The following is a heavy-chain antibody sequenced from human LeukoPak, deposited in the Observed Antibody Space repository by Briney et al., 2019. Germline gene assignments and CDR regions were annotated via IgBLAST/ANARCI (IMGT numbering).Heavy chain of an antibody. CDR3: ARDNYYDSSGYYGAFDI. D-gene: IGHD3-22*01. J-gene: IGHJ3*02. V-gene: IGHV4-39*07. Sequence: SETLSLTCTVSGGSISSSSYYWGWIRQPPGKGLEWIGSIYYSGSTYYNPSLKSRVTISVDTSKNQFSLKLSSVTAADTAVYYCARDNYYDSSGYYGAFDIWGQGTMVTVSS. CDR2: IYYSGST. CDR1: GGSISSSSYY.